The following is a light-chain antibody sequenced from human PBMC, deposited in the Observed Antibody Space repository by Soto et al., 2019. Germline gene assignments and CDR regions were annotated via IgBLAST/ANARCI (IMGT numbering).Light chain of an antibody. CDR1: QSISSY. Sequence: DIQMTQSPSSLSASVGYRVTITCRASQSISSYLNWYQQKPGKAPNLLIYTASSLESGVPSRFSGSGSGTDFTLTISSLQHEDFATYFCQQSYSRPRTFGQGTKVDIK. V-gene: IGKV1-39*01. CDR3: QQSYSRPRT. J-gene: IGKJ1*01. CDR2: TAS.